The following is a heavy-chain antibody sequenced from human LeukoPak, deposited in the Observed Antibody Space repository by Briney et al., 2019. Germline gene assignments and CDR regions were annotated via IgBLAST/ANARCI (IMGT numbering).Heavy chain of an antibody. V-gene: IGHV4-30-4*01. Sequence: PSETLSLTCTVSGGSIGSGDYYWSWIRQPPGKGLEWIGYIYYSGSTYYNPSLKSRVTISVDTSKNQFPLKLSSVTAADTAVYYCASGLGYCSGGSCSYYFDYWGQGTLVTVSS. CDR3: ASGLGYCSGGSCSYYFDY. D-gene: IGHD2-15*01. CDR1: GGSIGSGDYY. J-gene: IGHJ4*02. CDR2: IYYSGST.